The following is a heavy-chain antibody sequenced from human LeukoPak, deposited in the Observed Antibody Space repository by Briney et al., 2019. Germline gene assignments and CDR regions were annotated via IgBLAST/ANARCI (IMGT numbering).Heavy chain of an antibody. J-gene: IGHJ4*02. CDR1: GFTFTNYE. V-gene: IGHV3-48*03. Sequence: GGXXRLSCAAAGFTFTNYEMNWVRQAPGKGLEWVSYISSSGYTIYYADSVKGRLTISRDNAKNSLYLQMNSLRAEDTAVYYCARNDPWDYWGQGSLVTVSS. CDR2: ISSSGYTI. CDR3: ARNDPWDY.